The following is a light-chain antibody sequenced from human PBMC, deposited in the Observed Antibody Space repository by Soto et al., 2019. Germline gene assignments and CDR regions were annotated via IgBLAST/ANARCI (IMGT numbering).Light chain of an antibody. V-gene: IGKV1-39*01. CDR2: AAS. J-gene: IGKJ5*01. Sequence: DIQMTQPPSSLSASVGDRVTITCRASESISRHLNWYQQKPGKAPKLLIYAASSLQNGVPSRFSGGGSGTDFSLTISNLQPEDFATYYCQQSYSTLSITFGQGTRLEIK. CDR1: ESISRH. CDR3: QQSYSTLSIT.